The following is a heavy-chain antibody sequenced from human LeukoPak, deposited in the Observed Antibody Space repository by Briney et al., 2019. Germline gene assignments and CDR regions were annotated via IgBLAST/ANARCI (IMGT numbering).Heavy chain of an antibody. Sequence: ASVKVSCKASGYTFTSYDINWVRQATGQGLEWMGWISAYNGNTNYAQKLQGRVTMTTDTSTSTAYMELRSLRSDDTAVYYCARDDRYCSGGSCYSEYAFDIWGQGTMVTVSS. CDR1: GYTFTSYD. CDR2: ISAYNGNT. J-gene: IGHJ3*02. V-gene: IGHV1-18*01. CDR3: ARDDRYCSGGSCYSEYAFDI. D-gene: IGHD2-15*01.